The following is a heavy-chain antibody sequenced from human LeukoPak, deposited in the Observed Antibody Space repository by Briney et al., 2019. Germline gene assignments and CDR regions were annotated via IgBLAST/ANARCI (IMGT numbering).Heavy chain of an antibody. CDR3: ARDPLVITMIVVAYYFDY. J-gene: IGHJ4*02. CDR2: ISYDGSNK. CDR1: GFTFSSYA. Sequence: GSLRLSCAASGFTFSSYAMHWVRQAPGKGLEWVAVISYDGSNKYYADSVKGRFTISRDNSKNTLYLQMNSLRAEDTAVYYCARDPLVITMIVVAYYFDYWGQGTLVTVSS. V-gene: IGHV3-30-3*01. D-gene: IGHD3-22*01.